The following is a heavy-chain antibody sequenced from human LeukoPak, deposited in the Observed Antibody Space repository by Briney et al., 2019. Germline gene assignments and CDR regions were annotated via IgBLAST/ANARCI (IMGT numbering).Heavy chain of an antibody. CDR1: GFTFSSYG. J-gene: IGHJ4*02. V-gene: IGHV3-30*02. CDR3: AKAPRGGIVVVPAAMHY. CDR2: IRYDGSNK. D-gene: IGHD2-2*01. Sequence: AGGSLRLSCAASGFTFSSYGMRWVRQAPGKGLEWVAFIRYDGSNKYYADSVKGRFTISRDNSKNTLYLQMNSLRAEDTAVYYCAKAPRGGIVVVPAAMHYWGQGTLVTVSS.